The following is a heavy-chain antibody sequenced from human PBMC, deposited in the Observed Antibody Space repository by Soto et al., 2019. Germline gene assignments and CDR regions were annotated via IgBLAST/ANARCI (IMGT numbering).Heavy chain of an antibody. V-gene: IGHV4-59*01. Sequence: QVQVQESGPGLVKPSENLSLTCTVSGGSISSYYWSWIRQPPGKGLEWIGYIYYSGSTNYNPSLKSRVTISVDTSKNQFSLKLSSVTAADTAVYYCARVWGGAFDFWGQGTMVTVSS. D-gene: IGHD3-10*01. CDR1: GGSISSYY. CDR3: ARVWGGAFDF. CDR2: IYYSGST. J-gene: IGHJ3*01.